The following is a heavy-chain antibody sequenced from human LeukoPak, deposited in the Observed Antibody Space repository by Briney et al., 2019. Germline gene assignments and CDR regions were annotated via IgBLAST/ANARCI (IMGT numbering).Heavy chain of an antibody. CDR1: GFTFSSCW. J-gene: IGHJ4*02. Sequence: GGSLRLSCAASGFTFSSCWMSWVRQAPGKGLEWVSAISGSGGSTYYADSVKGRFTISRDNSKNTLYLQMNSLRAEDTAVYYCAKRRIRDCSSTSCLDYWGQGTLVTVSS. CDR2: ISGSGGST. D-gene: IGHD2-2*01. CDR3: AKRRIRDCSSTSCLDY. V-gene: IGHV3-23*01.